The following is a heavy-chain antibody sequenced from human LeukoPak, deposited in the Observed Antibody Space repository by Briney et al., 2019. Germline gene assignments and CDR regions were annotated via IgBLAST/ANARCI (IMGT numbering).Heavy chain of an antibody. D-gene: IGHD5-18*01. CDR3: ARDGEGYSNYVDY. CDR2: ISAYNGNT. V-gene: IGHV1-18*01. Sequence: ASVKVSCKASGYTFTSYGISWVRQAPGQGLEWMGWISAYNGNTNYAQKLQGRVTMTRDTSISTAYMELSRLRSDDTAVYYCARDGEGYSNYVDYWGQGTLVTVSS. CDR1: GYTFTSYG. J-gene: IGHJ4*02.